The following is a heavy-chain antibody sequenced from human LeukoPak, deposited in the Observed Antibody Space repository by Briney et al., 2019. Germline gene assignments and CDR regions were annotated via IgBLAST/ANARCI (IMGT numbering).Heavy chain of an antibody. V-gene: IGHV5-51*01. Sequence: GESLKISCKGSGYSFTTYWIGWVRQMPGKGLEWMGIIYPGDSDTRYSPSFQGQVTISADKSISTAYLQWSSLKASDTAMYYCAIYHLGGYYPPFDAFDIWGQGTMVTVSS. D-gene: IGHD3-3*01. CDR2: IYPGDSDT. CDR1: GYSFTTYW. J-gene: IGHJ3*02. CDR3: AIYHLGGYYPPFDAFDI.